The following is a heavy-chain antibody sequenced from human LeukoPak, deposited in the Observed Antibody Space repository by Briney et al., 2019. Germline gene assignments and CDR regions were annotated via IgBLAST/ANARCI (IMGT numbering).Heavy chain of an antibody. D-gene: IGHD3-10*01. Sequence: GGSLRLSCAASGFIFSSYSMNWVRQAPGKGLEWVSTIRGTGDTTYYADSVKGRFTISRDNSKNTLYLQMNSVRVEDTAVYYCAKGTYGSGTYGAHDYWGQGTLVTVSS. V-gene: IGHV3-23*01. CDR1: GFIFSSYS. CDR3: AKGTYGSGTYGAHDY. J-gene: IGHJ4*02. CDR2: IRGTGDTT.